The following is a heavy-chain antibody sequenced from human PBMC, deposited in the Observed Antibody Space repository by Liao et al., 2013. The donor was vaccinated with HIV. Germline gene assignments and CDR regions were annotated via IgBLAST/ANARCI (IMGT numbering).Heavy chain of an antibody. V-gene: IGHV4-61*02. J-gene: IGHJ6*04. CDR1: DGSISDSSYY. Sequence: QVQLQESGPGLVKPSQTLSLTCTVSDGSISDSSYYWSWIRQPAGKGLEWIGRVYSSGTTSYNPSLKSRVTMSLDKSEKQFYLRLTSVTAADTAVYYCSRKAIVVVPLMDVWGKGTTVIVS. CDR3: SRKAIVVVPLMDV. CDR2: VYSSGTT. D-gene: IGHD2-15*01.